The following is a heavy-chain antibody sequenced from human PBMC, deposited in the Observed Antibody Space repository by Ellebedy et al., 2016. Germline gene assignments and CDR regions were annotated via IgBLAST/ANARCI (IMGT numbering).Heavy chain of an antibody. CDR2: IRTKTNNYAI. Sequence: GESLKISXAASGFTFSGSDMHWVRQASGKGLEWVGRIRTKTNNYAIAYAASVKGRFTISRDDSKSTAYLQMNSLKTEDTAVYYCTSVTVAPQAWGQGTVVTVSS. V-gene: IGHV3-73*01. CDR1: GFTFSGSD. D-gene: IGHD6-19*01. J-gene: IGHJ5*02. CDR3: TSVTVAPQA.